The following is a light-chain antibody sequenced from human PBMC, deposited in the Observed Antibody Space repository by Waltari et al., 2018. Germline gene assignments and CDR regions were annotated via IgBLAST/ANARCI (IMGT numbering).Light chain of an antibody. J-gene: IGLJ1*01. Sequence: QAGLTQPPSVSKGLRQTATLTCTGNNNNVGNQGAAWLQQHQDHPPKLLSYRNNNRPSGISERFSASRSGNTASLTITELQPEDEADYYCTAWDISLNAHVFGTGTEVTVL. CDR2: RNN. CDR3: TAWDISLNAHV. V-gene: IGLV10-54*04. CDR1: NNNVGNQG.